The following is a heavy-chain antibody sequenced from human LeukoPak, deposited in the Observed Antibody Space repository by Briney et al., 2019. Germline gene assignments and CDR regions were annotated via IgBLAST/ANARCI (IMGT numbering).Heavy chain of an antibody. D-gene: IGHD3-16*01. V-gene: IGHV3-23*01. CDR2: ISGSAAST. Sequence: PGGSLRLSCEASGFTFSTSAMSWVRQPPGKGLEWVSAISGSAASTYYADSVKGRFTISRDNSKNTLYLQMNSLRAEDTAVYYCAKAPGGIVGYWGQGTLVTVSS. J-gene: IGHJ4*02. CDR1: GFTFSTSA. CDR3: AKAPGGIVGY.